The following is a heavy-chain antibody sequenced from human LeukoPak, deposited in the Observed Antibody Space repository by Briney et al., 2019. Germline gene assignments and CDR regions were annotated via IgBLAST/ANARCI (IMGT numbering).Heavy chain of an antibody. CDR3: ARSLTSSYGLFQH. J-gene: IGHJ1*01. V-gene: IGHV1-2*02. Sequence: ASVKVSCKASGYTFTGYYMHWVRQAPGQGLEWMGWINPNSGGTNYAQKFQGRVTMTRDTSISTAYMELSRLRSDDTAVYYCARSLTSSYGLFQHWGQGTLVTVSS. CDR1: GYTFTGYY. CDR2: INPNSGGT. D-gene: IGHD5-18*01.